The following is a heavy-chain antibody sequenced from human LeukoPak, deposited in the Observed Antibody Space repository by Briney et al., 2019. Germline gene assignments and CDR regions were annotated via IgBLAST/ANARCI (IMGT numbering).Heavy chain of an antibody. CDR3: ARRSKSSAIWYYFDY. J-gene: IGHJ4*02. D-gene: IGHD6-25*01. V-gene: IGHV3-74*03. CDR1: GFTFSNYW. Sequence: GGSLRLSCAASGFTFSNYWMQWVRQAPGKGLVWVSRIKADGTATTYADSVEGRFTISRDNAKNTLYLEMNSLRAEDTAVYYCARRSKSSAIWYYFDYWGQGTLVTVSS. CDR2: IKADGTAT.